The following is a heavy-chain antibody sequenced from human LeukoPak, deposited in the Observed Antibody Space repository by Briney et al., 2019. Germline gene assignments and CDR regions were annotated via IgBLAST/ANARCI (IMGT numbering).Heavy chain of an antibody. CDR1: GFTFSNAW. CDR3: AKGRSDGCYSSFDY. J-gene: IGHJ4*02. V-gene: IGHV3-15*01. D-gene: IGHD2-15*01. CDR2: IKSKTDGGTI. Sequence: GGSLRLSCAASGFTFSNAWMKWVRQAPGKGLEWIGRIKSKTDGGTIDYAAPVKGRFTISRDDSYSRLYLQLNSLRAEDTAVYHCAKGRSDGCYSSFDYWGQGTLVTVSS.